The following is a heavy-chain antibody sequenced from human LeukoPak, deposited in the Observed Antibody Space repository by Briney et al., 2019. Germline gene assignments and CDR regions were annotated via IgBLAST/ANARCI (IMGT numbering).Heavy chain of an antibody. CDR3: ASAQFYYGSSGPYYFDY. CDR2: IIPIFGTA. CDR1: GYSFTSYS. V-gene: IGHV1-69*13. D-gene: IGHD3-22*01. Sequence: ASVKVSCKASGYSFTSYSLNWVRQAPGQGLEWMAGIIPIFGTAKYAQKFQGRVTITADESTSTAYMELSSLRSEDTALYYCASAQFYYGSSGPYYFDYWGQGTLVTVSS. J-gene: IGHJ4*02.